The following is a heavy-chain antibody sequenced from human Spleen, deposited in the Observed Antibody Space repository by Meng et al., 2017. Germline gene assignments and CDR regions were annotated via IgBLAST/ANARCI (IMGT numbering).Heavy chain of an antibody. CDR1: GDSVASISAA. D-gene: IGHD5-24*01. Sequence: LQLQHDGPGLGKHSQTLSLRFAISGDSVASISAAWNWIRQSPSRGLEWLGRTYYRSKWFNDYALSVKSRVTVNPDTSKNQFSLQLNSVTPEDTAVYYCARGDGYIIDYWGQGILVTVSS. CDR3: ARGDGYIIDY. V-gene: IGHV6-1*01. J-gene: IGHJ4*02. CDR2: TYYRSKWFN.